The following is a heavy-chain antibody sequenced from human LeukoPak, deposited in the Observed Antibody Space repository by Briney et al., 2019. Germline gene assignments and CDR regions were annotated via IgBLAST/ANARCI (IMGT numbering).Heavy chain of an antibody. CDR1: GYTFTSYG. V-gene: IGHV1-18*01. D-gene: IGHD3-10*01. Sequence: ASVKVSCKASGYTFTSYGISWVRQAPGQGLEWMGWISAYNGNTNYAQKLQGRVTMTTDTSTSTAYMELGSLRSDDTAVYYCASQPYYYGSGGGRFDYWGQGTLVTVSS. J-gene: IGHJ4*02. CDR2: ISAYNGNT. CDR3: ASQPYYYGSGGGRFDY.